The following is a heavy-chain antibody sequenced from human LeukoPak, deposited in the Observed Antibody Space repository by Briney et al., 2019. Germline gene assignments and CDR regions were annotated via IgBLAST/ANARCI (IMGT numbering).Heavy chain of an antibody. D-gene: IGHD2-2*01. CDR2: IYYSGST. J-gene: IGHJ4*02. CDR3: ARLAVVVVPAAKFPRPVTDY. Sequence: PSETLSLTCTVSGGSISSYYWSWIRQPPGKGLEWIGSIYYSGSTYYNPSLKSRVTISVDTSKNQFSLKLSSVTAAGTAVYYCARLAVVVVPAAKFPRPVTDYWGQGTLVTVSS. V-gene: IGHV4-59*05. CDR1: GGSISSYY.